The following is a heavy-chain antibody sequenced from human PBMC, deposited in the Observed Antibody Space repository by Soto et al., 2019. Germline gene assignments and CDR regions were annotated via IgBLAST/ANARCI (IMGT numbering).Heavy chain of an antibody. CDR3: ARGAMWPPRATVTLVD. Sequence: QVQLQESGPGLVKPSGTLSLTCAVSGASISSSNWWSWVRQPPGKGLEWIGEIYHSGSTNYNPSLRSRVTISVDKAKNQFSLELSSVTAADTAVYYWARGAMWPPRATVTLVDWGQGALVTVSS. V-gene: IGHV4-4*02. J-gene: IGHJ4*02. CDR2: IYHSGST. D-gene: IGHD4-17*01. CDR1: GASISSSNW.